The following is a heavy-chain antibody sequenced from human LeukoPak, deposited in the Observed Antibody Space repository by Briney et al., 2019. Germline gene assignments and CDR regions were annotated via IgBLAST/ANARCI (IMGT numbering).Heavy chain of an antibody. CDR3: ARSRAAGTSWAYFQH. CDR1: GGSISSSSYY. J-gene: IGHJ1*01. D-gene: IGHD6-13*01. V-gene: IGHV4-39*01. Sequence: PSETLSLTCTVSGGSISSSSYYWGWIRQPPRKGLEWNGSIYYSGSTYYNPSLKSRVTISVDTSKNQSSLKRSSVTAAHTAVYYCARSRAAGTSWAYFQHGGQGTLVTVSS. CDR2: IYYSGST.